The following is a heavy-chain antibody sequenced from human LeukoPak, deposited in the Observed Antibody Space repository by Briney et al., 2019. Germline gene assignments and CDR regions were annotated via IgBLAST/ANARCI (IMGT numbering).Heavy chain of an antibody. Sequence: RSECLSLTCAGYGASFSAYYWSWVRQTPGKGLEWIGEITHSGGTHYNPSLKSRVTISLDTSKNQFSLKLSSVTAADTAVYYCAPYASDYWGQGPVHSVSS. J-gene: IGHJ4*02. D-gene: IGHD2-2*01. CDR3: APYASDY. CDR2: ITHSGGT. CDR1: GASFSAYY. V-gene: IGHV4-34*01.